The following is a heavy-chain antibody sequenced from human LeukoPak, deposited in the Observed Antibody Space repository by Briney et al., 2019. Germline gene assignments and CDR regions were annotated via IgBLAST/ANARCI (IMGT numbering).Heavy chain of an antibody. V-gene: IGHV3-21*01. CDR2: ISSSSSYI. D-gene: IGHD3-22*01. Sequence: GVSLRLSCAASGFTFSSYSMNWVRQAPGKGLEWVSSISSSSSYIYYADSVKGRFTISRDNAKKSLYLQMNSLRAEDTAVYYCARWDDSSGYYPYYFDYWGQGTLVTASA. CDR1: GFTFSSYS. CDR3: ARWDDSSGYYPYYFDY. J-gene: IGHJ4*02.